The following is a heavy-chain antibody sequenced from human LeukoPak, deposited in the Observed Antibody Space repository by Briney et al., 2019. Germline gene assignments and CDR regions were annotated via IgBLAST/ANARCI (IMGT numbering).Heavy chain of an antibody. Sequence: GGSLRLSCAASGFTVTNKYMSWVRQAPGKGLEWVSVIYSGGSAYYADSVKGRFIISRDNSKNTLYLQMNSLRAEDSALYYCARGGRGSAAVVAPRSFDIWGQGTMVTVSS. J-gene: IGHJ3*02. CDR3: ARGGRGSAAVVAPRSFDI. CDR1: GFTVTNKY. CDR2: IYSGGSA. V-gene: IGHV3-53*01. D-gene: IGHD3-22*01.